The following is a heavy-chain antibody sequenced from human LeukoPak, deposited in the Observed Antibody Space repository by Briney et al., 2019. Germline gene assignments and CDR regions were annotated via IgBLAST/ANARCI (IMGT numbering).Heavy chain of an antibody. CDR2: ITSNGGST. Sequence: GGSLRLSCSASGFTFSTNSMHWVRQAPGKGLEFVSAITSNGGSTYYADSVKGRFTISRDNSKNTLYLQMSSPRAEDTAVYYCVTVGMTSIWSYLRFDPRGQGTLVSVSS. J-gene: IGHJ5*02. D-gene: IGHD1-26*01. CDR1: GFTFSTNS. V-gene: IGHV3-64D*08. CDR3: VTVGMTSIWSYLRFDP.